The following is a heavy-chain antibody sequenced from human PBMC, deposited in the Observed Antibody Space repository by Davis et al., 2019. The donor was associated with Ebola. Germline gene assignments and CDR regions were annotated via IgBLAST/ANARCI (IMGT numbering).Heavy chain of an antibody. CDR2: IYPGDSDT. CDR3: ASLRRTITGMDDAFDI. CDR1: GNIFTSYW. D-gene: IGHD1-20*01. V-gene: IGHV5-51*01. J-gene: IGHJ3*02. Sequence: GESLKISCKDSGNIFTSYWIGWVRQMPGKGLEWMGIIYPGDSDTRYSPSFQGQVTISADKSISTAYLQWSSLKASDTAMYYCASLRRTITGMDDAFDIWGQGTKVTVSS.